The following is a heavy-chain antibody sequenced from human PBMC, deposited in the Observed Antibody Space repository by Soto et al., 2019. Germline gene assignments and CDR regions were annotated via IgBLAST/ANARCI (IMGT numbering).Heavy chain of an antibody. CDR3: ARDLAFYDFWSGYFVY. CDR1: GFTFSSYS. CDR2: ISSSSSTI. D-gene: IGHD3-3*01. V-gene: IGHV3-48*02. Sequence: EVQLVESGGGLIQPGGSLRLSCAASGFTFSSYSMNWVRQAPGKGLEWVSYISSSSSTIYYADSVKGRFTISRDNAKNSLYLQMNSLRDEDTAVYYCARDLAFYDFWSGYFVYWGQGTLVTVSS. J-gene: IGHJ4*02.